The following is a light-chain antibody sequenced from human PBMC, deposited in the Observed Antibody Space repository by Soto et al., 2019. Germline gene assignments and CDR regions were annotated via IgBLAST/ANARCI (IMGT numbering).Light chain of an antibody. V-gene: IGKV3-15*01. Sequence: EIVMTQSPATLSVSPGERATLSCRASQSVSRDLAWYQQKPGQAPRLLIYGASTRAAGIPARFSGSGSGTESTLTISSLQSEDFAVYYCQQYTNWPPWTFGRGTKVEFK. CDR1: QSVSRD. CDR3: QQYTNWPPWT. CDR2: GAS. J-gene: IGKJ1*01.